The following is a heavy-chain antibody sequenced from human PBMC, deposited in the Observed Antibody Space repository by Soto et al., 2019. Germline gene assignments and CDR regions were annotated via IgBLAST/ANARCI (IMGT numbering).Heavy chain of an antibody. CDR1: GFTFDDCA. J-gene: IGHJ4*02. D-gene: IGHD3-3*01. CDR2: ISWNSGSI. CDR3: AKARWRGYYTYYFDY. Sequence: EVQLVESGGGLVQPGRSLRLSCAASGFTFDDCAMHWVRQAPGKGLEWVSGISWNSGSIGYADSVKGRFTISRDNAKNSLYLQMNSLRAEDTALYYCAKARWRGYYTYYFDYWGQGTLVTVSS. V-gene: IGHV3-9*01.